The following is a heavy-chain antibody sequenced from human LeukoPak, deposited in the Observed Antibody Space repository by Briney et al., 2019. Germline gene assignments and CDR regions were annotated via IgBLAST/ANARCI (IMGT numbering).Heavy chain of an antibody. D-gene: IGHD2-2*01. Sequence: SETLSLTCTVSGGSISSGDYYWSWIRQPPGKGLEWIGYIYYSGSTYYNPSLKSRVTISVDTSENQFSLKLSSVTAADTAVYYRARVRNQLLSFDYWGQGTLVTVS. J-gene: IGHJ4*02. CDR3: ARVRNQLLSFDY. CDR1: GGSISSGDYY. CDR2: IYYSGST. V-gene: IGHV4-30-4*01.